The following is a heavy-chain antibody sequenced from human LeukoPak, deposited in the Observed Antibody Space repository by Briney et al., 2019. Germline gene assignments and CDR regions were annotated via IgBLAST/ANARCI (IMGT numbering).Heavy chain of an antibody. J-gene: IGHJ6*03. CDR2: IKQDGSEK. CDR1: GFTFSSYS. V-gene: IGHV3-7*01. Sequence: GGSLRLSCAASGFTFSSYSMNWVRQAPGKGLEWVANIKQDGSEKYYVDSVKGRFTISRDNAKNSLFLQMNSLRAEDTAVYYCARLAEDYYYYMDVWGKGTTVTVSS. CDR3: ARLAEDYYYYMDV.